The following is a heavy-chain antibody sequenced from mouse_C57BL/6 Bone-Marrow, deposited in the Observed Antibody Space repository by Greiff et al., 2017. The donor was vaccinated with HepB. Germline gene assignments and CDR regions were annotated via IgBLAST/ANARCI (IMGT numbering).Heavy chain of an antibody. CDR2: IWTGGGT. CDR1: GFSLTSYA. CDR3: ARNFYYGSSYNAMDY. Sequence: VQGVESGPGLVAPSQSLSITCPVSGFSLTSYAISWVRQPPGKGLEWLGVIWTGGGTNYNSALKSRLSISKDNSKSQVFLKMNSLQTDDTARYYCARNFYYGSSYNAMDYWGQGTSGTVAS. V-gene: IGHV2-9-1*01. J-gene: IGHJ4*01. D-gene: IGHD1-1*01.